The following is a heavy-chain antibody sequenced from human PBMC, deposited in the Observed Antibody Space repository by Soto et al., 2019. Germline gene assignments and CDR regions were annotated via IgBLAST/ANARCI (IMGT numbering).Heavy chain of an antibody. Sequence: QVQLVESGGGLVKPGGSLRLSCAASGFTFSDYYMSWIRQAPGKGLEWVSYISSSSSYTNYADSVKGRFTVSRDIAKNSLYLPISGLRAEDTAVYYSATTIAAAGGRRYFYPWGRGTLVTVPS. CDR2: ISSSSSYT. CDR1: GFTFSDYY. CDR3: ATTIAAAGGRRYFYP. J-gene: IGHJ2*01. V-gene: IGHV3-11*05. D-gene: IGHD6-25*01.